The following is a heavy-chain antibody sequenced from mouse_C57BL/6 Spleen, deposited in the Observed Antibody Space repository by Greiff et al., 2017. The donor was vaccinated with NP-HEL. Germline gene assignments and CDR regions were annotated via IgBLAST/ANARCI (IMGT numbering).Heavy chain of an antibody. V-gene: IGHV5-6*01. CDR2: ISSGSSYT. D-gene: IGHD2-3*01. J-gene: IGHJ2*01. Sequence: SGGDLVKPGGSLKLSCAASGFTFSSYGMSWVRQTPDKRLEWVATISSGSSYTYYPDSVKGRFTISRDNAKNTLYLQMSSLKSEDTAMYYCARQRWSFDYWGQGTTLTVSS. CDR3: ARQRWSFDY. CDR1: GFTFSSYG.